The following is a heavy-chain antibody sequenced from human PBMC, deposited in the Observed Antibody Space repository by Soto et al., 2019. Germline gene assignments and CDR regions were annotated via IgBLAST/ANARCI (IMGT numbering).Heavy chain of an antibody. CDR3: AREAGDTDAFDI. V-gene: IGHV3-30*03. D-gene: IGHD7-27*01. CDR2: ISYDGSNK. Sequence: GGSLRLSCAASGFIISSYGMHWVRQAPGKGLEWLAVISYDGSNKFYGDSVKGRFTISRDKARNSLYLQMNSLRDEDTAVYYCAREAGDTDAFDIWGQGTMVTVSS. J-gene: IGHJ3*02. CDR1: GFIISSYG.